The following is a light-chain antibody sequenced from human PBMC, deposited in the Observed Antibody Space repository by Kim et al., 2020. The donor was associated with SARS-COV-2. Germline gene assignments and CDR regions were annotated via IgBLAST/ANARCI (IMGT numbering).Light chain of an antibody. CDR1: QSINSDY. V-gene: IGKV3-20*01. CDR3: QQYGTSPLYT. Sequence: PGERATLSCRATQSINSDYLAWYQQKPGQAPRLLIYGASSRATGIPDRFSGSGSGTDFSLTISRLEPEDFAVYYCQQYGTSPLYTFGQGTKLEI. J-gene: IGKJ2*01. CDR2: GAS.